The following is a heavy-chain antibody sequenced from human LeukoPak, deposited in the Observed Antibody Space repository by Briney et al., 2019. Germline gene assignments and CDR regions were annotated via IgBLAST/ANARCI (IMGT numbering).Heavy chain of an antibody. D-gene: IGHD6-13*01. CDR2: INHSGST. CDR1: GGSFSGYY. V-gene: IGHV4-34*01. J-gene: IGHJ4*02. CDR3: ARGPHSSSPDC. Sequence: SETLSLTCAVYGGSFSGYYWSWIRQPPGKGLEWIGEINHSGSTNYNPSLKSRVTISVDTSKNQFSLKLSSVTAADTAVYYCARGPHSSSPDCWGQGTLVTVSS.